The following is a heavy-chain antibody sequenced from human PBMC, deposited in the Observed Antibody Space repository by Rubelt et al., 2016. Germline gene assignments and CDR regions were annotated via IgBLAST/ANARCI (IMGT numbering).Heavy chain of an antibody. D-gene: IGHD4-17*01. CDR1: GFTFSSYA. CDR2: ISGSGGST. Sequence: EVQLLESGGGLVQPGGSLRLSCAASGFTFSSYAMSWVRQAPGKGLEWVSAISGSGGSTYYADSVKGRFTISRDKSKNTLYLQMNSLRAEETAVYYCAKVPIRTVTSTFDYWGQGTLVTVSS. J-gene: IGHJ4*02. CDR3: AKVPIRTVTSTFDY. V-gene: IGHV3-23*01.